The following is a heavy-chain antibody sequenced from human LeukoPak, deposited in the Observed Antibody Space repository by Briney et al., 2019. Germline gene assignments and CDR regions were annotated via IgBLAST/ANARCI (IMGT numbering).Heavy chain of an antibody. V-gene: IGHV3-21*01. J-gene: IGHJ3*02. D-gene: IGHD6-19*01. CDR1: GFTFTSYS. CDR2: ISGSSSYI. Sequence: GGSLRLSCAASGFTFTSYSMNWVRQAPGKGLEWVSSISGSSSYINYADSVKGRFTISRDNAQNSLFLQLNSLRAEDTAVYYCARDPYSSGWYKDAFDIWGQGTMVTVSS. CDR3: ARDPYSSGWYKDAFDI.